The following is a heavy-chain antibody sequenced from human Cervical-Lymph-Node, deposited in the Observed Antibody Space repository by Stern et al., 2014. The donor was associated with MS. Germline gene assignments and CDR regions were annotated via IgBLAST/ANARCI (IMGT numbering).Heavy chain of an antibody. D-gene: IGHD2-15*01. V-gene: IGHV1-2*02. J-gene: IGHJ4*02. CDR1: GYTFINYY. Sequence: VHLVESGAEVKKPGASVKVSCKASGYTFINYYVHWVRQAPGQGLEWMGWISPYSGSTNYAQKFQGRVTMTRDTSFSTVYLELSSLSSDDAAVYYCARDLFCSGGSCYYYFDFWGQGTLVTVSS. CDR3: ARDLFCSGGSCYYYFDF. CDR2: ISPYSGST.